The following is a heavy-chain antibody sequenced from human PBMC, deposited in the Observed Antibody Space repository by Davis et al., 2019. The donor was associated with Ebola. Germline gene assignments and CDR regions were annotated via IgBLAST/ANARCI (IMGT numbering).Heavy chain of an antibody. Sequence: GESLKISCAASGFIFSNYGMHWVRQAPGKGLEWVAVMWSHGSSQYYGDSVKGRFTISRDNAKNSLFLQMDSLRADDTAVYYCGKGGTWYCDYWGQGTLVTVSS. J-gene: IGHJ4*02. CDR1: GFIFSNYG. V-gene: IGHV3-33*03. D-gene: IGHD4/OR15-4a*01. CDR2: MWSHGSSQ. CDR3: GKGGTWYCDY.